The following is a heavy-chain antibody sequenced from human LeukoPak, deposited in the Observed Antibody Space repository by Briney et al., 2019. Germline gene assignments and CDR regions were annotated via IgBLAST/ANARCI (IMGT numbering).Heavy chain of an antibody. CDR2: ISSGSSYM. D-gene: IGHD6-6*01. V-gene: IGHV3-21*01. CDR3: ARVSSSSFLGY. Sequence: GGSLRLSCAASGFTFSSYSMNWVRQAPGKGLEWVSSISSGSSYMYYADSVKGRFTISRDNAKNSLYLQMNGLRAEDTAVYYCARVSSSSFLGYWGQGTLVTVSS. J-gene: IGHJ4*02. CDR1: GFTFSSYS.